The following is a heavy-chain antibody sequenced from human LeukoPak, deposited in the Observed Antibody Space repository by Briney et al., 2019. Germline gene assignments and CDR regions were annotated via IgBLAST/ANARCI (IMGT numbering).Heavy chain of an antibody. D-gene: IGHD3-10*02. CDR3: AELGITMIGGV. Sequence: GGSLRLSCAASGFTFSSYWMDWVRQAPGKGLEWVSYISSSGSTIYYADSVKGRFTISRDNAKNSLYLQMNSLRAEDTAVYYCAELGITMIGGVWGKGTTVTISS. V-gene: IGHV3-48*04. CDR2: ISSSGSTI. CDR1: GFTFSSYW. J-gene: IGHJ6*04.